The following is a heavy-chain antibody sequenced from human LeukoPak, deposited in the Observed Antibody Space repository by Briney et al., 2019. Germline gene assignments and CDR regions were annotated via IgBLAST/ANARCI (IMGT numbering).Heavy chain of an antibody. J-gene: IGHJ6*02. CDR1: GGSISSGSYY. CDR2: VYTSGST. CDR3: ARSASITGTRFYYYYGMDV. D-gene: IGHD1-20*01. V-gene: IGHV4-61*02. Sequence: PSETLSLTCTVSGGSISSGSYYWSWIRQPAGKGLEWIGRVYTSGSTNYNPSLKSRVTISVDTSKDQFSLKLSSVTAADTAVYYCARSASITGTRFYYYYGMDVWGQGTTVTVYS.